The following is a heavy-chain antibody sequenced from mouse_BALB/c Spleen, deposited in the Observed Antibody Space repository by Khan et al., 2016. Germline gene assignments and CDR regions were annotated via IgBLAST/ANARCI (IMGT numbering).Heavy chain of an antibody. D-gene: IGHD1-2*01. CDR1: GDSITSGY. Sequence: VQLQESGRSLVKTSQTLSLTCSGTGDSITSGYWNWIRKFPGNKLEFMGYISYSASAYYNPSLKSQFSISRDTSKNQIYHQMSTVTTEDTATYDDARNEYYGYFFDYWGQGTPLTVSS. V-gene: IGHV3-8*02. J-gene: IGHJ2*01. CDR2: ISYSASA. CDR3: ARNEYYGYFFDY.